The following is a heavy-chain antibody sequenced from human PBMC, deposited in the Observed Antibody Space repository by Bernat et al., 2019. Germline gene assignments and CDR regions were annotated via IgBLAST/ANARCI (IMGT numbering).Heavy chain of an antibody. CDR1: CGSISSSSSY. CDR2: IFLSGST. Sequence: QLQLRESGPGLVKPSETLSLTCTVSCGSISSSSSYWGWIRQPPGKGLEWIGNIFLSGSTYYYPSLKSRVTISVDTSENQCSLKLSSVTAADTAVYDCARRTLCSSGWYLDYWGQGTLVTVSS. D-gene: IGHD6-19*01. CDR3: ARRTLCSSGWYLDY. V-gene: IGHV4-39*01. J-gene: IGHJ4*02.